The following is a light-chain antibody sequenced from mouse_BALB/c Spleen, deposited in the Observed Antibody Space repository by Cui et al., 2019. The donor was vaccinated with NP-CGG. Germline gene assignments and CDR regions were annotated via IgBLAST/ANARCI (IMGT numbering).Light chain of an antibody. Sequence: AVETQESALTTLPGETVTLTCRSSTGAVTTSNYANWVQEKPDHLFTGLIGGTNNRVPGVPARFSGSLIGDKAALTITGAQTEDEAIYFCALWYSNHWVFGGGTKLTVL. V-gene: IGLV1*01. CDR3: ALWYSNHWV. J-gene: IGLJ1*01. CDR1: TGAVTTSNY. CDR2: GTN.